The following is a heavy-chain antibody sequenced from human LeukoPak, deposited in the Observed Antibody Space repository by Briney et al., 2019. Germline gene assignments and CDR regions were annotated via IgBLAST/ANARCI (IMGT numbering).Heavy chain of an antibody. V-gene: IGHV3-30-3*01. J-gene: IGHJ4*02. CDR3: ARTYSNYPTGSSYFDY. CDR2: ISYDGSNK. D-gene: IGHD4-11*01. CDR1: GFTFSSYA. Sequence: GGSLRLSCAASGFTFSSYAMHWVRQAPGKGLEWVAVISYDGSNKYYADSVKGRFTISRDNSKNTLYLQMNSLGAEDTAVYYCARTYSNYPTGSSYFDYWGQGTLVTVSS.